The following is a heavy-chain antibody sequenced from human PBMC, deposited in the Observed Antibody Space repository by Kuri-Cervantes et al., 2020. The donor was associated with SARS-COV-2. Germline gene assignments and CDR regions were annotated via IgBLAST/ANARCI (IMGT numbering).Heavy chain of an antibody. D-gene: IGHD3-3*01. Sequence: GESLKISCAASGFTFSRYHMHWVRQAPGKGLEWVTVIWNDGSNKYYADSVKGRFTISRDNSKNTLYLQMNSLRAEDTAVYYCARGTDIYDFWSGYPTEYYYYALDVWDQGTTVTVSS. CDR3: ARGTDIYDFWSGYPTEYYYYALDV. CDR2: IWNDGSNK. J-gene: IGHJ6*02. V-gene: IGHV3-33*01. CDR1: GFTFSRYH.